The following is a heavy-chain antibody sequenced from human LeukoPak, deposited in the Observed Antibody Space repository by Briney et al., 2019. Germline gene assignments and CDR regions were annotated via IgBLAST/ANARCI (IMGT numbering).Heavy chain of an antibody. CDR1: GGSISSSNW. D-gene: IGHD3-22*01. CDR2: IYHSGST. J-gene: IGHJ4*02. CDR3: ARGDNGYYYDSSGYYPDY. Sequence: PSGTLSLTCAVSGGSISSSNWWSWVRQPPGKGLEWIGEIYHSGSTNYNPSLKSRVTISVDTSKNQFSLKLSSVTAADTAVYYCARGDNGYYYDSSGYYPDYWGQGTLVTVSS. V-gene: IGHV4-4*02.